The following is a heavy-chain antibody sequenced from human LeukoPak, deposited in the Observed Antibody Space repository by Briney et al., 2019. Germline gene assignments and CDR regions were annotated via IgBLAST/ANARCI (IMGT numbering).Heavy chain of an antibody. CDR1: GDSVSNNSAT. D-gene: IGHD3-10*01. V-gene: IGHV6-1*01. CDR3: ARVFYYGSGIPYAMDV. J-gene: IGHJ6*02. Sequence: SQTLSLTCAISGDSVSNNSATWNWIGQSPSRGLEWLGRTYYRSKWYNDYALSVKSRITINPDTSKNQLSLQLNSVTPEDTAVYYCARVFYYGSGIPYAMDVWGQGTTVTVPS. CDR2: TYYRSKWYN.